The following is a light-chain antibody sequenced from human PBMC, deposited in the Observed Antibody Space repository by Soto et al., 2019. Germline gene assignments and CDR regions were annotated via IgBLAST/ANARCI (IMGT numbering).Light chain of an antibody. CDR2: GAS. CDR3: HQYGSSPSYT. V-gene: IGKV3-20*01. Sequence: EIVLTQSPGTLSLSPGERATLSCRASQSVSSSYLAWYQQKPGQAPRLLIYGASSRATGIPDRFSGSGSVTDFTLAISRLEPEDFAVYYCHQYGSSPSYTFGQGTKLEIK. CDR1: QSVSSSY. J-gene: IGKJ2*01.